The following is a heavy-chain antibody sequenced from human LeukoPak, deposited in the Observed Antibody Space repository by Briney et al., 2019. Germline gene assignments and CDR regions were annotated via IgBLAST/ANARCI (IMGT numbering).Heavy chain of an antibody. J-gene: IGHJ6*03. CDR3: AKDMKQLELYYYYMDV. CDR1: GLTFSSYG. D-gene: IGHD6-6*01. Sequence: GGSLRLSCAASGLTFSSYGMHWVRQAPGKGLEWVAVIWYGGSNKYYADSVKGRFTISRDNSKNTLYLQMNSLRAEDTAVYYCAKDMKQLELYYYYMDVWGKGTTVTVSS. CDR2: IWYGGSNK. V-gene: IGHV3-30*02.